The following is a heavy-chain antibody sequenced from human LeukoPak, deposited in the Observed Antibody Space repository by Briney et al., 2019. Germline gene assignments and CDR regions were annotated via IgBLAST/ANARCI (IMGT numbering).Heavy chain of an antibody. D-gene: IGHD6-6*01. J-gene: IGHJ4*02. CDR3: ARSMAQLDAFDY. Sequence: KPSETLSLTCTVSGGSISSYYWSWIRQPPGKGLEWIGYIYYSGSTNYNPSLKSRVTISVDTSKNQFSLKPSSVTAADTAVYYCARSMAQLDAFDYWGQGTLVTVSS. CDR1: GGSISSYY. CDR2: IYYSGST. V-gene: IGHV4-59*01.